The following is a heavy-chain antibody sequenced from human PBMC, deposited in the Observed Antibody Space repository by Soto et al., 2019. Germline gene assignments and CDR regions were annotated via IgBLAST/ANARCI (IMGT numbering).Heavy chain of an antibody. CDR1: GYTFTSYA. J-gene: IGHJ4*02. D-gene: IGHD3-9*01. CDR2: INAGNGNT. Sequence: ASVKVSCKASGYTFTSYAMHWVRQAPGQRLEWMGWINAGNGNTKYSQKFQGRVTITRDTSASTAYMELSSLRSEDTAVYYCAILGDYDIFTGYYSAYDYWGQGTLVTVSS. V-gene: IGHV1-3*01. CDR3: AILGDYDIFTGYYSAYDY.